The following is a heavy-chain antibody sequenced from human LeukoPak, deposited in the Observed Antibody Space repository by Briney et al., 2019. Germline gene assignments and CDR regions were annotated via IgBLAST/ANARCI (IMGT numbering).Heavy chain of an antibody. V-gene: IGHV4-31*03. CDR2: IYYSGST. Sequence: PSETLSLTCTVSGGSISSGGYYWSWIRQHPGKGLEWIGYIYYSGSTYYNPSLKSRVTISVDTSKNQFSLKLSSVTAADTAVYYCARSLCGGDCTAAQTPWAVAFDIWGQGTMVTVSS. CDR3: ARSLCGGDCTAAQTPWAVAFDI. CDR1: GGSISSGGYY. D-gene: IGHD2-21*02. J-gene: IGHJ3*02.